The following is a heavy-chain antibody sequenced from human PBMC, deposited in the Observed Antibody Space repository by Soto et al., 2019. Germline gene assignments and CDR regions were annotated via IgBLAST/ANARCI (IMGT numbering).Heavy chain of an antibody. V-gene: IGHV5-10-1*01. CDR3: AAAPRAVAGLGFDY. Sequence: GESLKISCKGSGYSFTSYWISWVRQMPGKGLEWMGRIDPSDSYTNYSPSFQGHVTISADKSISTAYLQWSSLKASDTAMYYCAAAPRAVAGLGFDYWGQGALVTVSS. J-gene: IGHJ4*02. D-gene: IGHD6-19*01. CDR1: GYSFTSYW. CDR2: IDPSDSYT.